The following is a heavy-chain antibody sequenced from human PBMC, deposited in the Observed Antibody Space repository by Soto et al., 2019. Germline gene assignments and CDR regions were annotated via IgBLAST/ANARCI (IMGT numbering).Heavy chain of an antibody. J-gene: IGHJ5*01. CDR3: ARGRYCLTGRCFPNWFDS. CDR1: GDSISTVDYF. Sequence: SDTLSLTCSVSGDSISTVDYFWAWIRQPPGQALEYIGYIYKSTTTYYNPSFESRVAISLDTSKSQFSLNVTSVTAADTAVYFCARGRYCLTGRCFPNWFDSWGQGTLVTVSS. D-gene: IGHD2-15*01. V-gene: IGHV4-30-4*02. CDR2: IYKSTTT.